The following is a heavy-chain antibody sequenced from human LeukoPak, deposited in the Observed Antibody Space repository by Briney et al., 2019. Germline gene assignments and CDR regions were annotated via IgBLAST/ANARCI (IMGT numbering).Heavy chain of an antibody. CDR2: ISSSSSYI. CDR1: GFTFSSYS. Sequence: GGSLRLSCAASGFTFSSYSMNWVRQAPGKGLEWVSSISSSSSYIYYADSVKSRFTISRDNAKNSLYLQMNSLRAEDTAVYYCARDTYYYDSSGYYKYFQHWGQGTLVTVSS. J-gene: IGHJ1*01. CDR3: ARDTYYYDSSGYYKYFQH. V-gene: IGHV3-21*01. D-gene: IGHD3-22*01.